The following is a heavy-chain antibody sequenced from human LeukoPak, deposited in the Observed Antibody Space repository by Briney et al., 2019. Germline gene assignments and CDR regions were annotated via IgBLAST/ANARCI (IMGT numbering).Heavy chain of an antibody. D-gene: IGHD2-2*01. J-gene: IGHJ4*02. CDR2: IKKDGSEK. Sequence: GGSLRLSCVASGLTFSSHWMSWVRQAPGKGLEWVANIKKDGSEKYYVDSVKGRFTISRDNTKNSLYLQMNSLRAEDTAVYYCAKSEIPTYPIDYWGQGTLVTVSS. CDR1: GLTFSSHW. V-gene: IGHV3-7*01. CDR3: AKSEIPTYPIDY.